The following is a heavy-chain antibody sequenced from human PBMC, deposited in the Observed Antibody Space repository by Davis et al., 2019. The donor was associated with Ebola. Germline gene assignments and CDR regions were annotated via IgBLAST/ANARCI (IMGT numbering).Heavy chain of an antibody. Sequence: SETLSLTCSVSGVSISSFYWSWIRQTPGKGLEWIGYIYYSGITKYNPSLKSRVTISIDTSKTQFSLNLSSVTAADKAVYYCARYDSSGYADFDYWGQGTLVTVSS. V-gene: IGHV4-59*01. D-gene: IGHD3-22*01. J-gene: IGHJ4*02. CDR2: IYYSGIT. CDR3: ARYDSSGYADFDY. CDR1: GVSISSFY.